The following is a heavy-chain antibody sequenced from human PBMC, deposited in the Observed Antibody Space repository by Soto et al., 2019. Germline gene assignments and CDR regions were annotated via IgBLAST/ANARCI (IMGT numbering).Heavy chain of an antibody. CDR2: IIPIFGTA. D-gene: IGHD3-22*01. V-gene: IGHV1-69*12. CDR3: ATGLPSHDSSGWGWGY. Sequence: QVQLVQSGAEVKKPGSSVKVSCKASGGTFSSYAISWVRQAPGQGLEWMGGIIPIFGTANYAQKFQGRVTSTADESTSTAYMELSSLRSEDTAVYYCATGLPSHDSSGWGWGYWGQGTLVTVSS. J-gene: IGHJ4*02. CDR1: GGTFSSYA.